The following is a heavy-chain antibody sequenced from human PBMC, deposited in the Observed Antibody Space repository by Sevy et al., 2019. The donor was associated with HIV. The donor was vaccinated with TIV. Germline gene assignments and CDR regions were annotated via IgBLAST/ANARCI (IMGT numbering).Heavy chain of an antibody. D-gene: IGHD6-13*01. V-gene: IGHV3-23*01. J-gene: IGHJ4*02. CDR1: GFTFSSYA. CDR3: AKDRASKFRTAAAGTPGL. CDR2: ISGSGGST. Sequence: GGSLRLSCAASGFTFSSYAMSWVRQAPGKGLEWVSAISGSGGSTYYADSVKGRFTISRDNSKNTLYLQMNSLRAEDTAVYYCAKDRASKFRTAAAGTPGLWGQGTLVTVSS.